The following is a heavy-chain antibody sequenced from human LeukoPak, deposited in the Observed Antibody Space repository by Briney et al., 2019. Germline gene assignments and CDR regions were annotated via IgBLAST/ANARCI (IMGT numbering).Heavy chain of an antibody. CDR3: AKDGGRLPYYGMDV. CDR1: EFTFSTYA. V-gene: IGHV3-23*01. CDR2: ISGSGGST. D-gene: IGHD6-19*01. Sequence: PGGSLRLSCAASEFTFSTYAMSWVRQAPGKGLEWVSAISGSGGSTFYADSVKGRFTISGDNSKNTLYLQMNSLRAEDTAVYYCAKDGGRLPYYGMDVWGQGTTVTVSS. J-gene: IGHJ6*02.